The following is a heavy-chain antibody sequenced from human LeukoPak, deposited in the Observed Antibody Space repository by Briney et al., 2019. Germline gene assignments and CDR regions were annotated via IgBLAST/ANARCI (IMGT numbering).Heavy chain of an antibody. Sequence: SETLSPTCTVSGDSISRSTYYWAWIRQPPGKGLEWIGSVYYGRSPYFNPSLESRATISVDTSKNHFSLKMSSVTAADTAVYYCARGSGTGTFSYWGQGTLVTVSS. CDR1: GDSISRSTYY. CDR3: ARGSGTGTFSY. D-gene: IGHD6-25*01. CDR2: VYYGRSP. V-gene: IGHV4-39*02. J-gene: IGHJ4*02.